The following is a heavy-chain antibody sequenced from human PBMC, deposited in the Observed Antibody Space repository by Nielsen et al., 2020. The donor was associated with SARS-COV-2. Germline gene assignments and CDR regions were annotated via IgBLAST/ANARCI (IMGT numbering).Heavy chain of an antibody. J-gene: IGHJ3*02. V-gene: IGHV5-10-1*01. CDR2: IDPSDSYT. Sequence: GESLKISCKGSGYSFTSYSISWVRQMPGKGLEWMGRIDPSDSYTNYSPSFQGHVTISAGKSISTAYLQWSSLKASDTAMYYCARDDYSKRFDIWGQGTMVTVSS. CDR1: GYSFTSYS. D-gene: IGHD4-11*01. CDR3: ARDDYSKRFDI.